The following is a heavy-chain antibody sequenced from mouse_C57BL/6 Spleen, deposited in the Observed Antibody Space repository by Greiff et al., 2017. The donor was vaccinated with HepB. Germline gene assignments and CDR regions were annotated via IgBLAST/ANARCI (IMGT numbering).Heavy chain of an antibody. Sequence: EVMLVESGPELVKPGASVKISCKASGYSFTGDYMNWVKQSPEKSLEWIGEINPSTGGTTYNQKFKAKATLTVDKSSSTAYMQLKSLTSEDSAVYYCARGEAGTYWGQGTLVTVSA. CDR3: ARGEAGTY. CDR2: INPSTGGT. CDR1: GYSFTGDY. J-gene: IGHJ3*01. V-gene: IGHV1-42*01.